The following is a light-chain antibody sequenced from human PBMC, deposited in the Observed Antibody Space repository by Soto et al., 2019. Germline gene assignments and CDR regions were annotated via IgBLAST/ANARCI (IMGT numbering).Light chain of an antibody. J-gene: IGKJ1*01. Sequence: DIQMTQSPSTLSACVGDRVTITCRASQSISSWLAWYQQKPGKAPKLLIYDASSLETGVPSRFSGSGSGTEFTLTISSLQPDDFATYYCQQYSSFGTFGQGTKVDIK. CDR3: QQYSSFGT. CDR2: DAS. V-gene: IGKV1-5*01. CDR1: QSISSW.